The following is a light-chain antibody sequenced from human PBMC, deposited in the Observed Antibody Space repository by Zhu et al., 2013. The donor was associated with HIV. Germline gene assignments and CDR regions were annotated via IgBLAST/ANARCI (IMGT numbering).Light chain of an antibody. CDR3: GTWDSSLSVGV. CDR1: STNVGGNT. J-gene: IGLJ3*02. CDR2: SHN. V-gene: IGLV1-44*01. Sequence: QSVLTQPPSASGTLGQKVTISCSGSSTNVGGNTVSWYQLLPGTAPRLLIYSHNQRPSGVPDRFSGSNSGTSASLAITGLQTGDEAYYYCGTWDSSLSVGVFGGGTKVTVL.